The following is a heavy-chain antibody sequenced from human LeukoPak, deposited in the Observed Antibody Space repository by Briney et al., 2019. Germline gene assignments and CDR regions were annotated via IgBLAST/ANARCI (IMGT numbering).Heavy chain of an antibody. CDR1: GFSFSSYG. CDR2: ISYDGSNK. CDR3: ARDAELLWLETPYYFDY. V-gene: IGHV3-30*19. Sequence: TGGSLRLSCAASGFSFSSYGMHWVRQAPGKGLEWVAVISYDGSNKYYADSVKGRFTISRDNSKNTLYLQMNSLRAEDTAVYYCARDAELLWLETPYYFDYWGQGTLVTVSS. D-gene: IGHD3-10*01. J-gene: IGHJ4*02.